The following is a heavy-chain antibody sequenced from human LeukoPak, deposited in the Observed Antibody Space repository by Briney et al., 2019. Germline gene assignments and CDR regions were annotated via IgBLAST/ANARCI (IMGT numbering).Heavy chain of an antibody. V-gene: IGHV3-23*01. Sequence: GGSLRLSCAASGFTFSTFAMIWVRQPPGKGLEWVSSIFPSGGEIHYADSVRGRFTISRDNSKSTLSLQMNSLRAEDTAVYYCARQSSGRYSGPFDYWGLGTLVTVSS. D-gene: IGHD1-26*01. CDR3: ARQSSGRYSGPFDY. CDR1: GFTFSTFA. J-gene: IGHJ4*02. CDR2: IFPSGGEI.